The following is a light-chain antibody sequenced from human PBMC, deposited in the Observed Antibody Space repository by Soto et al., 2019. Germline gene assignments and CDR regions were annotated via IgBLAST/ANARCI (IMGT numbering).Light chain of an antibody. Sequence: DVVMTQSPLSLSVTLGQSASISCRSSQSLLYSYGDTYLNWYHQRPGQSPRRLIPKVSTRDSGVTDRISGSGSGSDFTLEISRVEAEDVGLSYGLPASNWTWTSGQGTKVYI. V-gene: IGKV2-30*01. CDR2: KVS. CDR3: LPASNWTWT. J-gene: IGKJ1*01. CDR1: QSLLYSYGDTY.